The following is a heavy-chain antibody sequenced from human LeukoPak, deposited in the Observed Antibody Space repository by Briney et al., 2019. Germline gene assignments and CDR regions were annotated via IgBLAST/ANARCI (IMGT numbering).Heavy chain of an antibody. V-gene: IGHV1-69*06. CDR2: IIPIFGTA. Sequence: GASVKVSCKASGGTFSSYAISWVRQAPGQGLEWMGGIIPIFGTANYAQKFQGRVTITADKSTSTAYMELSSLRSEDTAVYYCAREGGRSNLWFGEGAWFDPWGQGTLVTVSS. D-gene: IGHD3-10*01. CDR3: AREGGRSNLWFGEGAWFDP. J-gene: IGHJ5*02. CDR1: GGTFSSYA.